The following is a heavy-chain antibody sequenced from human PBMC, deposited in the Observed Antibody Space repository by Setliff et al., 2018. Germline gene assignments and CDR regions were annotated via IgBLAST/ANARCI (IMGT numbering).Heavy chain of an antibody. V-gene: IGHV4-39*07. D-gene: IGHD3-3*01. Sequence: SETLSLTCTVSGGSISSSSYYWGWIRQPPGKGLEWIGSIYYSGSTYYNPSLKSRVTISVDTSKNQFSLKLSSVTAADTAVYYCARRATYYNFWSCYYDYWGQGTLVTVSS. CDR3: ARRATYYNFWSCYYDY. CDR2: IYYSGST. CDR1: GGSISSSSYY. J-gene: IGHJ4*02.